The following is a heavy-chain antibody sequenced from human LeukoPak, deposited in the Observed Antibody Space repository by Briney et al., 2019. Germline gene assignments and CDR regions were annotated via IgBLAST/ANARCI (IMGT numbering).Heavy chain of an antibody. CDR3: ARQVSSGYCSGGSCRLGYYYYGMDV. CDR1: GGSISSSSYY. CDR2: IYYSGST. V-gene: IGHV4-39*01. J-gene: IGHJ6*02. D-gene: IGHD2-15*01. Sequence: SETLSLTCTVSGGSISSSSYYWGWIRQPPGKGLEWIGIIYYSGSTYYNPSLKSRVTISVDTSKNQFSLKLSSVTAADTAVYYCARQVSSGYCSGGSCRLGYYYYGMDVWGQGTTVTVSS.